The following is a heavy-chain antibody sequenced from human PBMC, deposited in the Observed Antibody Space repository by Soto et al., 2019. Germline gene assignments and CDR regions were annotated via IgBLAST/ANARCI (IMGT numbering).Heavy chain of an antibody. CDR1: GFSFSSYA. CDR2: ISGSDDNT. Sequence: EVQLFESGGGLVQPGGSLRLSCAASGFSFSSYAMNWVRQAPGKGLEWVSTISGSDDNTYYADSVKGRFTNSRDNSKNTLYLHMNSLRAEDTAIYYCAKTFSNWYFDLWGRGTLVTVSS. J-gene: IGHJ2*01. V-gene: IGHV3-23*01. CDR3: AKTFSNWYFDL.